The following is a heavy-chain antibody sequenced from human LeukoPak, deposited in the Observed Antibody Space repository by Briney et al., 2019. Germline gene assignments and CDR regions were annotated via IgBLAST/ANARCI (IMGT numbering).Heavy chain of an antibody. CDR3: ARHISVAGLIDY. CDR1: GGSISSYY. CDR2: IYYSGST. D-gene: IGHD6-19*01. V-gene: IGHV4-59*08. J-gene: IGHJ4*02. Sequence: SETLSLTCTVSGGSISSYYWSWIRQPPGKGLEWNGYIYYSGSTNYNPSLKSRVTISVDTSKNQFSLKLSSVTAADTAVYYCARHISVAGLIDYWGQGTLVTVSS.